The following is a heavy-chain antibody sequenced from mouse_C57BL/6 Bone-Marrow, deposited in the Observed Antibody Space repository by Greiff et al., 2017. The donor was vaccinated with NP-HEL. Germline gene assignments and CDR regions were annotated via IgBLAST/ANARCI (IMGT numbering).Heavy chain of an antibody. CDR1: GFSLTSYG. CDR3: AKKGDAMDY. V-gene: IGHV2-4*01. J-gene: IGHJ4*01. CDR2: IWSGGST. Sequence: VMLVESGPGLVQPSQSLSITCTVSGFSLTSYGVHWVRQPPGKGLEWLGVIWSGGSTDYNAAFISRLSISKDNSKSQVFFKMNSLQADDTAIYYCAKKGDAMDYWGQGTSVTVSS.